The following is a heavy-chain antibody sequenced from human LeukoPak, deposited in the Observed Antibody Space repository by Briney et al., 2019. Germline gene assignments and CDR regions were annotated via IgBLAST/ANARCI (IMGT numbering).Heavy chain of an antibody. J-gene: IGHJ2*01. CDR2: ISGGGGST. V-gene: IGHV3-23*01. CDR1: GVTLSTER. Sequence: GGSLRLSCAASGVTLSTERMNWVRQAPGKGLQWVSAISGGGGSTYYADSVKGRFTISRDNSKNTLYLQMNSLRAEDTAVYYCAKVVYDSSGYPARYFDLWGRGTLVTVSS. CDR3: AKVVYDSSGYPARYFDL. D-gene: IGHD3-22*01.